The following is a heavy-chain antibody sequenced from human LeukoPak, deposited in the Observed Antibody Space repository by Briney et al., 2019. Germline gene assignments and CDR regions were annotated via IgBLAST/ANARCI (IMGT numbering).Heavy chain of an antibody. CDR1: GYTFTGYY. CDR2: INPGNGNT. J-gene: IGHJ4*02. CDR3: ARDHHDTLDY. Sequence: GASVKVSCKASGYTFTGYYMHWVRQAPGQGLEWMGWINPGNGNTKYSLEFQGRVTVTRDTSATTAYMELSSLRSEDMAVYYCARDHHDTLDYWGQGTLVTVSS. V-gene: IGHV1-3*03.